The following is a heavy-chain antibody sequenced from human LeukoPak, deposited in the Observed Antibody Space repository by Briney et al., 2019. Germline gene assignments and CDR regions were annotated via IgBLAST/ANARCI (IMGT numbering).Heavy chain of an antibody. D-gene: IGHD3-3*01. Sequence: GGSLRLSCAASGFSFSHTSMSWVRQAPGKGLDWVATLSYDGRDKYYADSVKGRFTISRDNAKNSLYLQMNSLRAEDTAVYYCARDLRPTDYDFWSGYYLPYYYYGMDVWGQGTTVTVSS. CDR1: GFSFSHTS. V-gene: IGHV3-7*01. J-gene: IGHJ6*02. CDR3: ARDLRPTDYDFWSGYYLPYYYYGMDV. CDR2: LSYDGRDK.